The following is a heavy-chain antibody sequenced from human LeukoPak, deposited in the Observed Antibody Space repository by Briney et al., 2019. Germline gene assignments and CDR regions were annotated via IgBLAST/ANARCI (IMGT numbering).Heavy chain of an antibody. J-gene: IGHJ4*02. CDR1: EFTLDSYA. CDR2: ISANGAST. CDR3: AKYHNPDSTGPFH. Sequence: GGSLRLSCAASEFTLDSYAMRWVRQAQGKGLEWVSGISANGASTHYAESVRGRFIISRDNSKNTLYLQMNSLRAGDTALYFCAKYHNPDSTGPFHWGQGTLVTVSS. D-gene: IGHD3-22*01. V-gene: IGHV3-23*01.